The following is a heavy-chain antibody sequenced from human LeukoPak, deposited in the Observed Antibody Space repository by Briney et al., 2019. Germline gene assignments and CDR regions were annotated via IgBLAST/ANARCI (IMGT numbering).Heavy chain of an antibody. D-gene: IGHD3-10*01. CDR3: ARGPRITMVRGVAQNWFDP. V-gene: IGHV3-7*01. CDR1: GFTFSSYW. Sequence: GGSLRLSCAASGFTFSSYWMTWVRLAPGKGLEWVANIKEDGGEQYSVDSVKGRFTISRDNAKNSLYLQMNSLRAEDTAVYYCARGPRITMVRGVAQNWFDPWGQGTLVTVSS. J-gene: IGHJ5*02. CDR2: IKEDGGEQ.